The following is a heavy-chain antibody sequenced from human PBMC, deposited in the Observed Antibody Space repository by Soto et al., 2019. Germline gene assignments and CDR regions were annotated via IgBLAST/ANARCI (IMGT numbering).Heavy chain of an antibody. D-gene: IGHD3-10*01. CDR1: GHTFTNYY. V-gene: IGHV1-46*01. CDR3: ASMDYSYYYGMDV. CDR2: ISPSGDGP. Sequence: ASVKVSCKASGHTFTNYYMHWVRQAPGQGLEWMGVISPSGDGPTFAQKFQGRVTMTRDTSTSTVYMELSSLRFEDTAVYYCASMDYSYYYGMDVWGQGIMVTVSS. J-gene: IGHJ6*02.